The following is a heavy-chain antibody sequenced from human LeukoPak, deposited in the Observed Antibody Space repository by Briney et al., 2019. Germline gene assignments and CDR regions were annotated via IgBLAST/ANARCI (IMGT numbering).Heavy chain of an antibody. CDR3: ARVGEKVRGVMFYYFDY. Sequence: ASVKVSCTASGYTFLDYDITWVRQAPGHGLEWVGWISTYNGNTNYAQKLQGRVTMTTDTYTRTAYMELRSLRSDDTAVYYCARVGEKVRGVMFYYFDYWGQGTLVTVSS. CDR1: GYTFLDYD. D-gene: IGHD3-10*01. V-gene: IGHV1-18*01. J-gene: IGHJ4*02. CDR2: ISTYNGNT.